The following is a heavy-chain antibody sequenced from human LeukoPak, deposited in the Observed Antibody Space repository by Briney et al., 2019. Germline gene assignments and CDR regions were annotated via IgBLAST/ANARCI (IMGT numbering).Heavy chain of an antibody. D-gene: IGHD6-13*01. Sequence: SETLSLTCAVYGGSFSGYYWSWIRQPPGKGLEWIGEINHSGSTNYNPSLKSRVTISVDTSKNQFSLKLSSVTAADTAVYYCARRTYSSSWYRVDYWGQGTPVTVSS. CDR1: GGSFSGYY. CDR3: ARRTYSSSWYRVDY. J-gene: IGHJ4*02. V-gene: IGHV4-34*01. CDR2: INHSGST.